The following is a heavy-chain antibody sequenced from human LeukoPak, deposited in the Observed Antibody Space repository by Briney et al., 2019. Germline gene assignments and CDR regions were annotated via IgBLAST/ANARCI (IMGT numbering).Heavy chain of an antibody. D-gene: IGHD3-10*01. CDR1: GGSISSYY. V-gene: IGHV4-59*08. Sequence: PSETLSLTCTVSGGSISSYYWSWIRQPPGKGLEWIGYIYYSGSTNYNPSLKSRVTISVDTSKNQFSLKLSSVTAADTAVYYCARGPPSFGESNNWFDPWGQGTLVTVSS. CDR3: ARGPPSFGESNNWFDP. J-gene: IGHJ5*02. CDR2: IYYSGST.